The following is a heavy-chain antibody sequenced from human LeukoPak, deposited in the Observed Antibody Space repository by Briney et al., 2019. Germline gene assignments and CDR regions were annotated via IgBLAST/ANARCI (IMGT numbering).Heavy chain of an antibody. V-gene: IGHV3-23*01. Sequence: SGGSLRLSCTASGFTFSSYAMSWVRQAPGKGLEWVSAISGSGGSTYYADSVKGRFTISRDNSKNTLYLQMNSLRAEDTAVYYCAKQPQPSTPLLWFGSWGQGTLVTVSS. CDR1: GFTFSSYA. CDR2: ISGSGGST. J-gene: IGHJ5*01. CDR3: AKQPQPSTPLLWFGS. D-gene: IGHD3-10*01.